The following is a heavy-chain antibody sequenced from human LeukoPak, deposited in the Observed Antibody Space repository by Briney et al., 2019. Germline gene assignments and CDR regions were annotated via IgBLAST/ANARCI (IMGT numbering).Heavy chain of an antibody. J-gene: IGHJ6*02. D-gene: IGHD1-26*01. CDR3: AKDRGRYSGSRGLYGTYYYGMDV. Sequence: GGSLRLSCAASGFTFSSYGMHWVRQAPGKGLEWVAVISYDGSNKYYADSVKGRFTISRDNSKNTLYLQMNSLRAEDTAVYYCAKDRGRYSGSRGLYGTYYYGMDVWGQGTTVTVSS. V-gene: IGHV3-30*18. CDR2: ISYDGSNK. CDR1: GFTFSSYG.